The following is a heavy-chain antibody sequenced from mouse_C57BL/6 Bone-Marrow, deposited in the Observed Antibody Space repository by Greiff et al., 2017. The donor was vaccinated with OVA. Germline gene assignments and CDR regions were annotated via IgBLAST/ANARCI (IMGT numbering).Heavy chain of an antibody. CDR3: TRVRAIYLTDY. V-gene: IGHV1-15*01. D-gene: IGHD2-1*01. CDR2: IDPETGGT. J-gene: IGHJ2*01. CDR1: GYTFTDYE. Sequence: QVQLQQSGAELVRPGASVTLSCKASGYTFTDYEMHWVKQTPVHGLEWIGAIDPETGGTAYNQKFKGKAILTADKSSSTAYMELRSLTSEDSAVYYCTRVRAIYLTDYWGQGTTLTVSS.